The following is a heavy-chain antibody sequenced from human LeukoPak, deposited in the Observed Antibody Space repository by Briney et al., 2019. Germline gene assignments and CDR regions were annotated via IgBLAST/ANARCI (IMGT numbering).Heavy chain of an antibody. CDR3: ATEGFYY. CDR2: ISRSGDIT. CDR1: GAAFTKYG. J-gene: IGHJ4*02. V-gene: IGHV3-23*01. Sequence: GGSLRLSCAASGAAFTKYGMKWVRQAAGAGLEYISGISRSGDITHYADSVKGRFTISIDNVQNTLYLQMNSLRADDTALYYCATEGFYYWGPGTQVTVSS.